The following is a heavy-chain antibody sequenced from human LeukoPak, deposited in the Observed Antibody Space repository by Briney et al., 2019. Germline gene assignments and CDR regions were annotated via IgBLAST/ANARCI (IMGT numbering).Heavy chain of an antibody. CDR1: GGSFSGYY. CDR2: INHSGST. Sequence: SETLSLTCAVYGGSFSGYYWSWIRQPPGEGLEWIGEINHSGSTNYNPSLKSRVTISVDTSKNQFSLKLSSVTAADTAVYYCARGIGYSYVIDYWGQGTLVTVSS. D-gene: IGHD5-18*01. CDR3: ARGIGYSYVIDY. J-gene: IGHJ4*02. V-gene: IGHV4-34*01.